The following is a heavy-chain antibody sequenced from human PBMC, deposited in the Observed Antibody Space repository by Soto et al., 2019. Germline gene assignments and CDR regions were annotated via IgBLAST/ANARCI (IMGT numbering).Heavy chain of an antibody. J-gene: IGHJ5*02. CDR1: SGSLSSGGYY. V-gene: IGHV4-31*03. CDR3: ARAHPYHKVNLFDL. CDR2: IYFTGIT. Sequence: SETLSLTCTVSSGSLSSGGYYWNWIRQHPVKGLEWIGYIYFTGITYSTPSLKSRVTLSVDTSKSQFSLELRSVTAADTAIYYCARAHPYHKVNLFDLWGRGVLVTVSS.